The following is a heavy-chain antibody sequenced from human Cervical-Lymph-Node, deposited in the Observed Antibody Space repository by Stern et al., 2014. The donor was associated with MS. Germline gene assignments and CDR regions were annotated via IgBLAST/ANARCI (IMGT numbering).Heavy chain of an antibody. CDR2: INTLGGST. J-gene: IGHJ6*02. D-gene: IGHD2-21*02. CDR1: GYTFINYY. Sequence: QLVQSGAEVKKPGASVKVSCKASGYTFINYYMHWGRQAPGHGLEWMGIINTLGGSTDYTQKFQGRRTMTRDTSTTTGSMELIGLRPEDTAVYYCAREYVEASGVGYLYYGLDVWGQGTTVIVSS. V-gene: IGHV1-46*01. CDR3: AREYVEASGVGYLYYGLDV.